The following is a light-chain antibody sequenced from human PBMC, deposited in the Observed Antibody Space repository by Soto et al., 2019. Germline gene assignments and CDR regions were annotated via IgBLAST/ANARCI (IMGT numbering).Light chain of an antibody. CDR3: SSYTSSSTPYV. Sequence: QSVLTQPASVSGSPGQSITISCTGSSSDIGAYDYVSWYQQRPVKAPKLMIFDVTNRPSGVSDRFSGSKSGNTASLTISGLQTEDEADYYCSSYTSSSTPYVFGTGTKRTVL. J-gene: IGLJ1*01. CDR2: DVT. CDR1: SSDIGAYDY. V-gene: IGLV2-14*01.